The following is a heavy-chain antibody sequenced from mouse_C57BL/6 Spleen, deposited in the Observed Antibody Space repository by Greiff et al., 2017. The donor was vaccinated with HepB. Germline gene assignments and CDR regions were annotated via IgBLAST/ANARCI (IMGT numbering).Heavy chain of an antibody. CDR1: GFTFSSYG. CDR3: ARQALITTSAMDY. V-gene: IGHV5-6*01. J-gene: IGHJ4*01. D-gene: IGHD1-1*01. Sequence: EVKLVESGGDLVKPGGSLKLSCAASGFTFSSYGMSWVRQTPDKRLEWVATISSGGSYTYYPDSVKGRFTISRDNAKNTLYLQMSSLKSEDTAMYYCARQALITTSAMDYWGQGTSVTVSS. CDR2: ISSGGSYT.